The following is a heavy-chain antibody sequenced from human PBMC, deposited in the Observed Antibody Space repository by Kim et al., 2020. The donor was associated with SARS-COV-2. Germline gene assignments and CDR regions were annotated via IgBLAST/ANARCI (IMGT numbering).Heavy chain of an antibody. Sequence: GGSLRLSCAASGFTFDDYAMHWVRQAPGKGLEWVSGISWNSGSIGYADSVKGRFTISRDNAKNSLYLQMNSLRAEDTALYYCAKAGSAARARGLLNWFDPWGQGTLVTVSS. V-gene: IGHV3-9*01. CDR3: AKAGSAARARGLLNWFDP. J-gene: IGHJ5*02. CDR1: GFTFDDYA. CDR2: ISWNSGSI. D-gene: IGHD2-2*01.